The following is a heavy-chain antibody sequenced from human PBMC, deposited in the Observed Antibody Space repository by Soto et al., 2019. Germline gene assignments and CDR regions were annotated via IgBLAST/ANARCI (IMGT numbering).Heavy chain of an antibody. CDR2: INAGNGNT. CDR1: GYTFTSYA. CDR3: ARDRGWEPLGGGAFDI. J-gene: IGHJ3*02. Sequence: ASVKVSCKASGYTFTSYAMHWVRQAPGQRLEWMGWINAGNGNTKYSQKFQGRVTITRDTSASTAYMELSSLRSEDTAVYYCARDRGWEPLGGGAFDIWGQGTMVTVSS. D-gene: IGHD1-26*01. V-gene: IGHV1-3*01.